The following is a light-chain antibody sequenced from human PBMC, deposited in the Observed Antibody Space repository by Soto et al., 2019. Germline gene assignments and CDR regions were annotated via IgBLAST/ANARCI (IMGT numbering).Light chain of an antibody. Sequence: DIQLTQSPSFRSASVGDRVTITGRASQDINTYLAWYQQKPGKAPKLLIFAASTLQNGVPSRFSGSGSGTEFTVTITSLQPEDFATYYCQQRKSYPITFGQGTRLEMK. J-gene: IGKJ5*01. CDR2: AAS. CDR3: QQRKSYPIT. V-gene: IGKV1-9*01. CDR1: QDINTY.